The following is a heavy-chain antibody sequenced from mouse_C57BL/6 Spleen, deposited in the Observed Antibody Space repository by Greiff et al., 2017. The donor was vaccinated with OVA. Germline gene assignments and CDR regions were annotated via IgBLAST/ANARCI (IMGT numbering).Heavy chain of an antibody. CDR1: GYSFTGYY. V-gene: IGHV1-42*01. CDR3: ARDNYYGSSYGFAY. D-gene: IGHD1-1*01. J-gene: IGHJ3*01. CDR2: INPSTGGT. Sequence: EVKLMESGPELVKPGASVKISCKASGYSFTGYYMNWVKQSPEKSLEWIGEINPSTGGTTYNQKFKAKATLTVDKSSSTAYMQLKSLTSEDSAVYYCARDNYYGSSYGFAYWGQGTLVTVSA.